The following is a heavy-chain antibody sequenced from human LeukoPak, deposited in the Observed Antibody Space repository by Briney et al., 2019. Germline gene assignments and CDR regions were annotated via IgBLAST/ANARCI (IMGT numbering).Heavy chain of an antibody. V-gene: IGHV3-15*01. CDR1: GFTFNHAW. CDR2: IKSKTDGATT. D-gene: IGHD3-22*01. CDR3: TTVGSSRDYYYFDY. Sequence: GGSLRLSCAASGFTFNHAWMSWVRQAPGKGLEWVGRIKSKTDGATTEYAAPVKGRFTISRDDSKNTLYLQMNSLKTEDTAVYCSTTVGSSRDYYYFDYWGQGSLVTVSS. J-gene: IGHJ4*02.